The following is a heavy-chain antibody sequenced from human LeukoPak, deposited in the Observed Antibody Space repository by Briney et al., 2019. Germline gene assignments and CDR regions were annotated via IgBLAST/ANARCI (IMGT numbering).Heavy chain of an antibody. CDR2: IYTSGST. V-gene: IGHV4-4*07. Sequence: SETLSLTCTVSGGSISSYYWSWIRQPAGKGLEWIGRIYTSGSTNYNPSLKSRVTMSVDTSKNQFSLKLSSVTAADTAVNYCARVGDTIFGVVAAFDIWGQGTMVTVSS. J-gene: IGHJ3*02. CDR3: ARVGDTIFGVVAAFDI. CDR1: GGSISSYY. D-gene: IGHD3-3*01.